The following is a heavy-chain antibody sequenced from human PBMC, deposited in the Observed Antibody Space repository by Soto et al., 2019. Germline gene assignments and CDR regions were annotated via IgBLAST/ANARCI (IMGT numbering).Heavy chain of an antibody. CDR3: AKGPYSSSWDYFDY. J-gene: IGHJ4*02. V-gene: IGHV3-23*01. CDR1: GFTISSYA. Sequence: GGSVRLSCAASGFTISSYAMSWVRQAPGKGLEWVSAISGSGGSTYYADSVKGRFTISRDNSKNTLYLQMNNLRAEDTAVYYCAKGPYSSSWDYFDYWGQGTLVTVSS. CDR2: ISGSGGST. D-gene: IGHD6-13*01.